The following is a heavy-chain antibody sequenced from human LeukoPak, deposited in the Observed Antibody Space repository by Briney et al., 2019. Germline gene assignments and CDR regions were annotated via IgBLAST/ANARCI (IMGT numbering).Heavy chain of an antibody. CDR1: GFTFSSYG. Sequence: GRSLRLSCAASGFTFSSYGMHWVRQAPGKGPEWVAVISYDGSNKYYADSVKGRFTISRDNSKNTLYLQMNSLRAEDTAVYYCAKERIFTDYYYGMDVWGQGTTVTVSS. J-gene: IGHJ6*02. V-gene: IGHV3-30*18. CDR3: AKERIFTDYYYGMDV. CDR2: ISYDGSNK.